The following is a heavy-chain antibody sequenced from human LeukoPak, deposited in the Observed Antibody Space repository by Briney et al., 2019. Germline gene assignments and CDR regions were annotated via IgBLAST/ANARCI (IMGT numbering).Heavy chain of an antibody. D-gene: IGHD3-22*01. Sequence: ASVKVSCKASGYTFTSYGISWVRQAPGQGLEWMGWISAYNGNTNYAQKLQGRVTMTTDTSTSTAYMELRSLRSDDTAEYYCARGSVGRDYYDSSGYSPMDVWGQGTTVTVSS. V-gene: IGHV1-18*01. CDR2: ISAYNGNT. J-gene: IGHJ6*02. CDR3: ARGSVGRDYYDSSGYSPMDV. CDR1: GYTFTSYG.